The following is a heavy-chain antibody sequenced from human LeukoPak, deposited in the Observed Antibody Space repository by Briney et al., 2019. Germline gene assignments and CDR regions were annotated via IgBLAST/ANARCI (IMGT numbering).Heavy chain of an antibody. CDR3: ARRIRYFDWPSMDV. V-gene: IGHV3-21*05. CDR1: GFTFSSYE. D-gene: IGHD3-9*01. Sequence: GGSLRLSCAASGFTFSSYEMNLVPQAPGKGLEWVSYISSSSSYTNYADTVKGRFTISRDNAKNSLYLQMNSLRAEDTAVYYCARRIRYFDWPSMDVWGKGTTVTVSS. J-gene: IGHJ6*04. CDR2: ISSSSSYT.